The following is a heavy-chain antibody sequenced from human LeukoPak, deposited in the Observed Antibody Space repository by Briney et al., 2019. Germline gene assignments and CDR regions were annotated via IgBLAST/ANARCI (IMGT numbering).Heavy chain of an antibody. CDR3: ARVSSGWYYFDY. Sequence: PGGPLRLSCAASGFTFEDFGMTWVRQVPGKGLEWVSGINWNGVKTHYADSVKGRFTISRDNAKNSLYLQMNSLRAEDTAVYYCARVSSGWYYFDYWGQGTLVTVSS. CDR1: GFTFEDFG. CDR2: INWNGVKT. V-gene: IGHV3-20*04. J-gene: IGHJ4*02. D-gene: IGHD6-19*01.